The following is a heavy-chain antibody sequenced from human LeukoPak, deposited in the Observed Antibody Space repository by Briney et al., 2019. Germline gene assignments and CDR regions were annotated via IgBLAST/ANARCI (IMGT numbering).Heavy chain of an antibody. V-gene: IGHV4-61*05. CDR1: GGSISSSSYY. CDR2: IYYSGST. CDR3: ARSYSSSLTGFDY. D-gene: IGHD6-13*01. Sequence: PSETLSLTCTVSGGSISSSSYYWGWIRQPPGKGLEWIGYIYYSGSTNYNPSLKSRVTISVDTSKNQFSLKLSSVTAADTAVYYCARSYSSSLTGFDYWGQGTLVTVSS. J-gene: IGHJ4*02.